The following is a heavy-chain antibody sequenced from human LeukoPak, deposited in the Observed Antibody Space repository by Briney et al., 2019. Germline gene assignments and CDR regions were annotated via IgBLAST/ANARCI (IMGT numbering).Heavy chain of an antibody. D-gene: IGHD3-22*01. CDR1: GGSFSGYY. Sequence: PSETLSLTCAVYGGSFSGYYWSWIRQPPGKGLEWIGEINHSGSTNYNPSLKSRVTISVGTSKNQFSLKLSSVTAADTAVYYCARGSENYYDSSGLDYWGQGTLVTVSS. CDR3: ARGSENYYDSSGLDY. V-gene: IGHV4-34*01. CDR2: INHSGST. J-gene: IGHJ4*02.